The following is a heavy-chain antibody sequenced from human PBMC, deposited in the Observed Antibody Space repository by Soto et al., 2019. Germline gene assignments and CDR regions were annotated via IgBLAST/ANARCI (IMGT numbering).Heavy chain of an antibody. Sequence: SETLSLTCAVYGGSFSDYYWSWIRQPPGKGLEWIGEINHRGSTNYNSSLKSRATMAVDTSKNQVSLKLSSVTAADTAVYYCARDRSTYGGGGTGEVKENWFDPWGQGALVTVSS. CDR1: GGSFSDYY. CDR2: INHRGST. D-gene: IGHD2-8*01. V-gene: IGHV4-34*01. CDR3: ARDRSTYGGGGTGEVKENWFDP. J-gene: IGHJ5*02.